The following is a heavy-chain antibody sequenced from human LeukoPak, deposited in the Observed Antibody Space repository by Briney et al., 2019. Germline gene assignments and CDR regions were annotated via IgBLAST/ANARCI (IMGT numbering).Heavy chain of an antibody. J-gene: IGHJ4*02. Sequence: GRSLRLSCAASGFTFSSYAMHWVRQAPGKGLEWVAVISYDGSNKYYADSVKGRFTISRDNSKNTLYLQMNSLRAEDTAVYYCASDSSGWYYWGQGTLATVSS. D-gene: IGHD6-19*01. CDR3: ASDSSGWYY. CDR1: GFTFSSYA. V-gene: IGHV3-30-3*01. CDR2: ISYDGSNK.